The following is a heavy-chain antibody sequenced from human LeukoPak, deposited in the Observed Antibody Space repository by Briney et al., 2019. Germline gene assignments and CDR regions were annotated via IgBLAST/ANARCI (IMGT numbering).Heavy chain of an antibody. D-gene: IGHD2-21*02. Sequence: PGGSLRLSCAASGFTFSSYAMSWVRQAPGKGLEWVSAISGSGGSTYYADSVKGRFTISRDNSKNTLYLQMNSLRAEDTAVYYCAKALDPYCGGDCYSPFDYWGQGTLVTVSS. CDR1: GFTFSSYA. J-gene: IGHJ4*02. CDR2: ISGSGGST. CDR3: AKALDPYCGGDCYSPFDY. V-gene: IGHV3-23*01.